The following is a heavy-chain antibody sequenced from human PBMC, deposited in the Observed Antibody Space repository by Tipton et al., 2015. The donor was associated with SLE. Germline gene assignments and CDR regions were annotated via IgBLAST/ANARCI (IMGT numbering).Heavy chain of an antibody. CDR2: IYDSVFT. D-gene: IGHD5-12*01. CDR1: GGSISGYY. Sequence: TLSLTCTVSGGSISGYYWSWIRQPPGKGLEWIGYIYDSVFTNYSPSLKSRVTISLDTSKKQVSLKLSSVSAADTAVYYCARSAGATRPHWYFDVWGRGSLVTVSS. J-gene: IGHJ2*01. V-gene: IGHV4-59*01. CDR3: ARSAGATRPHWYFDV.